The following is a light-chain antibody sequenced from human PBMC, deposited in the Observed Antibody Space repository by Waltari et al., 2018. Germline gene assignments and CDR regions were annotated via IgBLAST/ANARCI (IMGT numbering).Light chain of an antibody. Sequence: DIVMTQSPDSLAVSLGERATINCKSSQSVLFSTNNKKYLAWYQQKTGQPPKLLFYWASARDSGVPDLFSGSGSGTDFTLTISSLQAEDVAVYYCQQYRSTLWTFGQGTRVEIK. CDR2: WAS. CDR3: QQYRSTLWT. J-gene: IGKJ1*01. CDR1: QSVLFSTNNKKY. V-gene: IGKV4-1*01.